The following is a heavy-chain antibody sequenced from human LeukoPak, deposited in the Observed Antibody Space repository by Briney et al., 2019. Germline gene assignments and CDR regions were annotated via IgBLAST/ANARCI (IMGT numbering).Heavy chain of an antibody. V-gene: IGHV1-24*01. CDR3: ARGKFGRSPTWGY. CDR2: FDPEDGET. CDR1: GYTLTELS. D-gene: IGHD7-27*01. J-gene: IGHJ4*02. Sequence: ASVKVSCKVSGYTLTELSMHWVRQAPGKGLEWMGGFDPEDGETIYAQKFQGRVTMTRDTSTSTVYMELSSLRSEDTAMYYCARGKFGRSPTWGYWGQGTLVTVSS.